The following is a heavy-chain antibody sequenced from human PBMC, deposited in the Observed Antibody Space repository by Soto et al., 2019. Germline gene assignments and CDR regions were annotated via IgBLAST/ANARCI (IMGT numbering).Heavy chain of an antibody. D-gene: IGHD7-27*01. J-gene: IGHJ4*02. CDR2: TYYRSKWSS. CDR3: ARTGDYLVEY. CDR1: GDSVSSKSAA. Sequence: WQTLSLTCAISGDSVSSKSAAWHWIRQSPSRGLEWLGRTYYRSKWSSNYAVSVKSRITINPDTSKNQFSLQLRSVTPDDTAMYYCARTGDYLVEYWGQGTLVTVSS. V-gene: IGHV6-1*01.